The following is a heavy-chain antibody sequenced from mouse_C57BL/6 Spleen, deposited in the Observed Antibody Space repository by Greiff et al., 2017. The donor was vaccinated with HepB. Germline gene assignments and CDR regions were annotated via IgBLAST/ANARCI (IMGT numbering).Heavy chain of an antibody. Sequence: VQLQQPGAELVKPGASVKLSCKASGYTFTSYWMHWVKQRPGQGLEWIGMIHPNSGSTNYNEKLKSKATLTVDKSSSTAYMQLSSLTSEDSAVYYCARGPYWDEEDYFDDWGQGTTLTVSS. CDR2: IHPNSGST. D-gene: IGHD4-1*01. V-gene: IGHV1-64*01. CDR3: ARGPYWDEEDYFDD. J-gene: IGHJ2*01. CDR1: GYTFTSYW.